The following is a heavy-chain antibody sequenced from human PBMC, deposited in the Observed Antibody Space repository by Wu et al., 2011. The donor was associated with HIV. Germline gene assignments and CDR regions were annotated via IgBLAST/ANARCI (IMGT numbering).Heavy chain of an antibody. D-gene: IGHD1-26*01. CDR3: ARDLLSGRYFPVFDI. CDR1: GGTFSSYA. Sequence: QVQLVQSGAEVKKPGSSMKVSCTASGGTFSSYAISWVRQAPGQGLEWMGRIIPIFGTAIYAHKFQGRLTITADESTNTAHMELSSLRSEDTAVYYCARDLLSGRYFPVFDIWGQGTRVTVSS. J-gene: IGHJ3*02. V-gene: IGHV1-69*15. CDR2: IIPIFGTA.